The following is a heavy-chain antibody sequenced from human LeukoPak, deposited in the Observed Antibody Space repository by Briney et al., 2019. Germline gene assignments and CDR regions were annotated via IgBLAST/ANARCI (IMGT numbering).Heavy chain of an antibody. D-gene: IGHD5-24*01. V-gene: IGHV4-59*08. CDR2: IYYSGST. CDR3: ARGARAGYNLEPFDY. Sequence: PSEALSLTCAVRGGAMSSNYWSWIRQPPGKGLEWIGYIYYSGSTKYNPSLKSRVTISVDTSKNQFSLKLSSVTAADTAVYYCARGARAGYNLEPFDYWGQGTLVTVSS. CDR1: GGAMSSNY. J-gene: IGHJ4*02.